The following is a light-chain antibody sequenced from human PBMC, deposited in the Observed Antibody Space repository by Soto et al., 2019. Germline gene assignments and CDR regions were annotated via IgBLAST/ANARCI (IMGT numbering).Light chain of an antibody. V-gene: IGLV2-14*01. CDR2: DGS. CDR3: SSYTSSSTLYV. CDR1: SSDVGGYNY. J-gene: IGLJ1*01. Sequence: QSALTQPASVSGSPGQSITISCTGTSSDVGGYNYVSWYQQHPGKAPKLMIYDGSNRPSGVSNRFSGSKSGNTASLTISGLPAEDEADYYCSSYTSSSTLYVFGAGTKLTVL.